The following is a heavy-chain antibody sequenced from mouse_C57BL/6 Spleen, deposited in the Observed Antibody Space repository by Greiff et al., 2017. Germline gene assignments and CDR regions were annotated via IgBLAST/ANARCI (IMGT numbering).Heavy chain of an antibody. Sequence: EVQLVESGGGLVKPGGSLKLSCAASGFTFSDYGMHWVRQAPEKGLEWVAYISSGSSTIYYADTVKGRFTISRDNAKNTLFLQMTSLRSEDTAMYYCARMKGLLWFAYWGQGTLVTVSA. CDR3: ARMKGLLWFAY. J-gene: IGHJ3*01. CDR2: ISSGSSTI. D-gene: IGHD1-1*01. CDR1: GFTFSDYG. V-gene: IGHV5-17*01.